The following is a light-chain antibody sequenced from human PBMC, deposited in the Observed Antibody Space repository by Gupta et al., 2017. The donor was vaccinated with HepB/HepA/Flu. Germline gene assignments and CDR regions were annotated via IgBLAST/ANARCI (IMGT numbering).Light chain of an antibody. J-gene: IGLJ2*01. Sequence: QSALTPPASVSGSPGQSITISCTGTSSDVGCYNLVSWYQQHPGKAPKLMIYEVSKRPSGVSNRFSGSKSGNTASLTISGLQAEDEADYYCCSYAGSSTLVFGGGTKLTVL. CDR1: SSDVGCYNL. CDR2: EVS. V-gene: IGLV2-23*02. CDR3: CSYAGSSTLV.